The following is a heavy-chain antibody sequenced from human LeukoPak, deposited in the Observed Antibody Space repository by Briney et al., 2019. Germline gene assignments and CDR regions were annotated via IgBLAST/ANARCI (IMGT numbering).Heavy chain of an antibody. Sequence: GASVKVSCKASGYTFTSYGISWVRQAPGQGLEWMGWISAYNGNTNYAQKLQGRVTMTTDTSTSTAYMELRSLRSDDTAVYYCARVSPPYDFWSGYYRGRYYYYMDVWGKGTTVTVSS. CDR3: ARVSPPYDFWSGYYRGRYYYYMDV. CDR2: ISAYNGNT. D-gene: IGHD3-3*01. J-gene: IGHJ6*03. CDR1: GYTFTSYG. V-gene: IGHV1-18*01.